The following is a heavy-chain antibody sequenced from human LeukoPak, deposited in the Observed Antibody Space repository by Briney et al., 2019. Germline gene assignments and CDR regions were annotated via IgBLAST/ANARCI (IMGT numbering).Heavy chain of an antibody. Sequence: GGSLRLSCAASGFTFSNAWMSWVRQAPGKGLEWVSSISSSSSYIYYADSVKGRFTISRDNAKNSLYLQMNSLRAEDTAVYYCARDHSHDFWSGYYAYWGQGTLVTVSS. J-gene: IGHJ4*02. CDR2: ISSSSSYI. D-gene: IGHD3-3*01. CDR3: ARDHSHDFWSGYYAY. V-gene: IGHV3-21*01. CDR1: GFTFSNAW.